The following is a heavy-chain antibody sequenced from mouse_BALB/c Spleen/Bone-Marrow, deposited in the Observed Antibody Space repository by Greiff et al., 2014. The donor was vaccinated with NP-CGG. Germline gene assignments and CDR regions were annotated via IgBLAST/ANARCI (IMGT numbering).Heavy chain of an antibody. CDR1: GYAFSSSW. J-gene: IGHJ2*01. D-gene: IGHD2-1*01. CDR3: ARGGNYRFDY. CDR2: IYPGDGDT. Sequence: VQLVESGPELVKPGASVKISCKASGYAFSSSWMNWVKQRPGQGLEWIGRIYPGDGDTNYNGKFKGKATLTADKSSSTAYMQLSSLTSVDSAVYSCARGGNYRFDYWGQGTTLTVSS. V-gene: IGHV1-82*01.